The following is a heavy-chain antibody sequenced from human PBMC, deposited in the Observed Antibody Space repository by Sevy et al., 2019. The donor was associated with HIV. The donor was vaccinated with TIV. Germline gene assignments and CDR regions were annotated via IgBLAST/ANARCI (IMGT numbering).Heavy chain of an antibody. J-gene: IGHJ6*02. V-gene: IGHV1-18*01. CDR2: ISAYNGNT. CDR1: GYTFTSYG. CDR3: ARDSRSTYYYGSGRPTYYYYGMDV. D-gene: IGHD3-10*01. Sequence: ASVKVSCKASGYTFTSYGISWVRQAPGQGVEWMGWISAYNGNTNYAQKLQGRVTMTTDTSTSTAYMELRSLRSDDTAVYYCARDSRSTYYYGSGRPTYYYYGMDVWGQRTSVTVSS.